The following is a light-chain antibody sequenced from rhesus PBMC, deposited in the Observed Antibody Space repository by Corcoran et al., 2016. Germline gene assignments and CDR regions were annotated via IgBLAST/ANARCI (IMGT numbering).Light chain of an antibody. CDR2: KAA. Sequence: DIQMTQSPSSLSASIGDTVIITCRASQSISSWIAWYQQKPGKAPKLLIYKAASLQSGVPSRFSGSGSGTDFTLPISSLQSEDFAIYYCQQYSSSPYSFGQGTKVEIK. J-gene: IGKJ2*01. CDR1: QSISSW. V-gene: IGKV1-22*01. CDR3: QQYSSSPYS.